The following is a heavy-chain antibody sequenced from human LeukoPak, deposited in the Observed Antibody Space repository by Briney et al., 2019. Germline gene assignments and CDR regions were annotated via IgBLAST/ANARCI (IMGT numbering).Heavy chain of an antibody. CDR1: GFTFSNAW. CDR2: IKSKTDGGTT. D-gene: IGHD6-13*01. J-gene: IGHJ4*01. Sequence: GGSLRLSCAASGFTFSNAWMSWVRQAPGKGLEWVGRIKSKTDGGTTDYAAPVKGRFTISRDDSKNTLYLQMNSLKTEDTAVYYCVREVVAAPGTVDYWGQGTLVTVSS. V-gene: IGHV3-15*01. CDR3: VREVVAAPGTVDY.